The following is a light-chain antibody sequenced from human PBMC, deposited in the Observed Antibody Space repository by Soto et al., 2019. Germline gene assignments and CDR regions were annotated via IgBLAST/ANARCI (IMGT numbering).Light chain of an antibody. J-gene: IGKJ1*01. CDR3: QQYDDFWT. CDR1: QTISNW. CDR2: GAS. Sequence: IQMTQSPSTLSASVGDRVTITCRASQTISNWLAWYQQKAGKAPKLLIYGASTLHNGVPSRFSGSGSGTEFTLTISSLQPDDFATYFCQQYDDFWTFGQGTKVEIK. V-gene: IGKV1-5*03.